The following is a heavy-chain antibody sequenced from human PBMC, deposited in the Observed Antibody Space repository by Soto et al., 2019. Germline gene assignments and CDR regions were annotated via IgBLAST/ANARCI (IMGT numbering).Heavy chain of an antibody. CDR3: ARDVDTAMVTLDY. CDR1: GFTFDSYA. CDR2: ISGSRGST. D-gene: IGHD5-18*01. Sequence: PGGSLRLSCAASGFTFDSYAMSWVRQAPGKGLEWVSAISGSRGSTSHADSVKGRFTISRDNSKSTLHLQMNSLRDEDTAVYYCARDVDTAMVTLDYWGQGTLVTVSS. V-gene: IGHV3-23*01. J-gene: IGHJ4*02.